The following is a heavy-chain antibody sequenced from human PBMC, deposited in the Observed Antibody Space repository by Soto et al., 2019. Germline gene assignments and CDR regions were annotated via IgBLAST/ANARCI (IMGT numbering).Heavy chain of an antibody. D-gene: IGHD1-26*01. J-gene: IGHJ5*02. CDR2: TYYRSNWRH. CDR1: GDSVSSDSAA. V-gene: IGHV6-1*01. Sequence: PSQTLSLTCAISGDSVSSDSAAWNWIRQSPSRGLEWLGRTYYRSNWRHDYAVSVKSRITVNPDTSRNTLYLQMNSLRIEDTAIYSCAKAGGRVSTPFDPWGQGTLVTVSS. CDR3: AKAGGRVSTPFDP.